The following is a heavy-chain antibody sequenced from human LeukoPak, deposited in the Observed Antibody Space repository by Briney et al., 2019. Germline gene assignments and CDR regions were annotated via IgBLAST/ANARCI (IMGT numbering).Heavy chain of an antibody. D-gene: IGHD6-19*01. J-gene: IGHJ4*02. CDR1: GYTFSNYG. CDR3: ARVDSSGWLPVDY. CDR2: INTNTGNP. Sequence: AASVKVSCKASGYTFSNYGMNWVRQAPGQGLEYMGWINTNTGNPTYAQGFTGRFVFSLDTSVSTAYLQITNLQAEDTAVYYCARVDSSGWLPVDYWGQGALVTVSS. V-gene: IGHV7-4-1*02.